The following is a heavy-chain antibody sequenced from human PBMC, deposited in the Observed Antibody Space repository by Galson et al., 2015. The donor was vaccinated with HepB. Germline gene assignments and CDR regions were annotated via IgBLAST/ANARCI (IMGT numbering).Heavy chain of an antibody. J-gene: IGHJ3*02. D-gene: IGHD2-15*01. V-gene: IGHV1-69*13. CDR3: ARVEVVAAYDAFDI. Sequence: SVKVSCKASGGTFSSYAISWERQAPGQGLEWMGGIIPIFGTANYAQKFQGRVTITADESTSTAYMELSSLRSEDTAVYYCARVEVVAAYDAFDIWGQGTMVTVSS. CDR2: IIPIFGTA. CDR1: GGTFSSYA.